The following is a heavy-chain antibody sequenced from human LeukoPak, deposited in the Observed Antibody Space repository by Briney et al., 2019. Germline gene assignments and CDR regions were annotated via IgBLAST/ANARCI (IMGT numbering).Heavy chain of an antibody. D-gene: IGHD6-19*01. CDR2: ISNNGGYT. Sequence: GSLRLSCAASGFTFSSSAMSWVRQAPGKGLEWVSAISNNGGYTYYADSVKGRFTISRDNSKNTLYLQMNSLRAEDTAVYYCAKDSKSGWYYFDYWGQGTLVTVSS. CDR3: AKDSKSGWYYFDY. V-gene: IGHV3-23*01. J-gene: IGHJ4*02. CDR1: GFTFSSSA.